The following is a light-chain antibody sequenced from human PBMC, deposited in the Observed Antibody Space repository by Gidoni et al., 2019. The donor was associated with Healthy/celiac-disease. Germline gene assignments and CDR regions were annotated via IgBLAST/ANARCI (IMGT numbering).Light chain of an antibody. J-gene: IGKJ4*01. CDR1: QSLLHSNGYNY. Sequence: DIVMTQSPLSLPVPPGEPASISCRSSQSLLHSNGYNYLDWYMQKPGQSPQLLIYLGSNRASGVPDRFSGSGSGTDFTLKIIRVEADDVGVYYCMQALQTLLTFGGGTKVEI. V-gene: IGKV2-28*01. CDR3: MQALQTLLT. CDR2: LGS.